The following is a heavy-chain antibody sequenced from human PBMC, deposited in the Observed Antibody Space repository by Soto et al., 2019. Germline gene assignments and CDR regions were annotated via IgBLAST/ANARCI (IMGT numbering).Heavy chain of an antibody. D-gene: IGHD3-10*01. CDR2: SRNKARGYTT. J-gene: IGHJ3*01. Sequence: EVQLVESGGGLVQPGGSLRLSCAASGFTFSDHHIDWVRQAPGKGLEWVGRSRNKARGYTTEYAPSVKGRFTISRDASRSSVFLEMYSLKIDDMAMYYCVRDDSRGDSSAFDLWGQGTMVTVSS. V-gene: IGHV3-72*01. CDR1: GFTFSDHH. CDR3: VRDDSRGDSSAFDL.